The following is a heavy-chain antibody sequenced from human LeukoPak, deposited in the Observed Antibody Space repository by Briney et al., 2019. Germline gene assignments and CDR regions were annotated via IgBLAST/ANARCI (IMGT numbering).Heavy chain of an antibody. CDR2: IKQDGSEK. J-gene: IGHJ3*02. D-gene: IGHD3-3*01. CDR1: GFTFSDYG. Sequence: GGSLRLSCAASGFTFSDYGMHWVRQAPGKGLEWVANIKQDGSEKYYVDSVKGRFTISRDNAKNSLYLQMNSLRAEDTAVYYCAREGNPSAYYDFWSGYYTNDAFDIWGQGTMVTVSS. CDR3: AREGNPSAYYDFWSGYYTNDAFDI. V-gene: IGHV3-7*01.